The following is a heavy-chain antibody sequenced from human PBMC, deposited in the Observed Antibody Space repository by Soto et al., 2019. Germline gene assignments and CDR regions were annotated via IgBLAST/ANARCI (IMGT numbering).Heavy chain of an antibody. Sequence: GGSLRLSCASSGFTFISYSMNWVRQAPGKGLEWVSYISSSSSTIYYADSVKGRFTISRDNAKNSLYLQMNSLRDEDTAVYYCARDSVKVVVGAFDIWGQGTMVTVSS. J-gene: IGHJ3*02. V-gene: IGHV3-48*02. CDR1: GFTFISYS. CDR2: ISSSSSTI. CDR3: ARDSVKVVVGAFDI. D-gene: IGHD2-15*01.